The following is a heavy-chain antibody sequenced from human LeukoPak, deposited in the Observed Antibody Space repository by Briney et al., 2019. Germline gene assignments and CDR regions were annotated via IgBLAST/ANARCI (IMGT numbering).Heavy chain of an antibody. D-gene: IGHD2-2*03. CDR2: IIPIFGTA. J-gene: IGHJ3*02. Sequence: PVASVKVSCKAAGGTFSSYAISWVRQAPGQGLEWMGGIIPIFGTANYAQKFQGRVTITADESTSTAYMELSSLRSEDTAVYYCARGVDINAFDIWGQGTMVTVSS. CDR1: GGTFSSYA. V-gene: IGHV1-69*13. CDR3: ARGVDINAFDI.